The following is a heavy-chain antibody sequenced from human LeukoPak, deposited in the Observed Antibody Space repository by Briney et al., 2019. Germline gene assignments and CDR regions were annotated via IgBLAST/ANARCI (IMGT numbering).Heavy chain of an antibody. V-gene: IGHV4-39*01. Sequence: PSETLSLTCTVSGASISSSSYYWGWIRQPPGKGLEWIGSIYYSGNTYYNPSLKSRVTISADTSKNQFSLKLSSVTAADTAVYYCARLWYYYDSSGYLRYWGQGTLVTVSS. CDR3: ARLWYYYDSSGYLRY. CDR1: GASISSSSYY. J-gene: IGHJ4*02. CDR2: IYYSGNT. D-gene: IGHD3-22*01.